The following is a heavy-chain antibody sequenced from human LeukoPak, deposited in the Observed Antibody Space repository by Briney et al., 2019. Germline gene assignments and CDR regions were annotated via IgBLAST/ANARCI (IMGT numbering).Heavy chain of an antibody. Sequence: SSETLSLTCTVSGGSFSNYYWTWIRQPAGKGLEWIGRIYTSGSTSYNPSLKSRVTISVDTSKNQFSLKLSSVTAADTAVYYCAGRPLEPEYYFDYWGQGTLVTVSS. D-gene: IGHD1-1*01. CDR3: AGRPLEPEYYFDY. CDR2: IYTSGST. CDR1: GGSFSNYY. V-gene: IGHV4-4*07. J-gene: IGHJ4*02.